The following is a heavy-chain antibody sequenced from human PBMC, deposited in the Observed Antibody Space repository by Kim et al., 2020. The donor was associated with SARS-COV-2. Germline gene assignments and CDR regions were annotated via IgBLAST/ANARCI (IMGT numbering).Heavy chain of an antibody. J-gene: IGHJ4*02. CDR3: ARDYGTVAGYPNFDY. D-gene: IGHD6-19*01. CDR2: ISSSSTI. Sequence: GGSLRLSCAASGFTFSSYSMNWVRQAPGKGLEWVSYISSSSTIYYADSVKGRFTISRDNAKNSLYLQMNSLRDEDTAVYYCARDYGTVAGYPNFDYWGQGTLVTVSS. V-gene: IGHV3-48*02. CDR1: GFTFSSYS.